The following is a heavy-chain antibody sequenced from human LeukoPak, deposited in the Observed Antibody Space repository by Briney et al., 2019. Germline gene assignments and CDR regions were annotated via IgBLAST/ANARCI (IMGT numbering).Heavy chain of an antibody. V-gene: IGHV1-8*01. CDR2: MNPNNGNT. CDR1: GYTFTSYD. CDR3: ARGWPFGYYDILTGYSGAYYYYGMDV. D-gene: IGHD3-9*01. J-gene: IGHJ6*02. Sequence: ASVKVSCKSSGYTFTSYDINWVRQPPAQGLEWMGWMNPNNGNTGYEQKFQGRVTMTRNTSISTAYMELSSLRSEDTAVYYCARGWPFGYYDILTGYSGAYYYYGMDVWGQGTTVTVSS.